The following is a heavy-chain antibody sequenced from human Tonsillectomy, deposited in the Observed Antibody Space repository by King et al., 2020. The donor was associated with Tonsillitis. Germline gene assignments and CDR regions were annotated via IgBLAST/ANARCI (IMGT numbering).Heavy chain of an antibody. D-gene: IGHD3-10*01. CDR3: ASGVNGPYYFDY. Sequence: VQLVESGGGLVQPGGSLRLSCAASGFTFSNYWMSWVRQAPGKGLEWVANIKQDGSEKYYVDSVKGRFTISRNNAKNSLYLQMNSLRAEDTAVYYCASGVNGPYYFDYWGQGTLVTVSS. J-gene: IGHJ4*02. CDR2: IKQDGSEK. CDR1: GFTFSNYW. V-gene: IGHV3-7*01.